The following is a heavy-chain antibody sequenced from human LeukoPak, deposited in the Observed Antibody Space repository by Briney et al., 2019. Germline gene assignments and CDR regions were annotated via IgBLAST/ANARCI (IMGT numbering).Heavy chain of an antibody. CDR2: IRSKAYGGTT. CDR3: TSHPTITGTPPFIDY. Sequence: GGSLRLSCTASGFTFGDYAMSWVRQAPGKGLEWVGFIRSKAYGGTTEYAASVKGRFTISRDDSKSIAYLQMNSLKTEDTAVYYCTSHPTITGTPPFIDYWGQGTLVTVSS. CDR1: GFTFGDYA. V-gene: IGHV3-49*04. J-gene: IGHJ4*02. D-gene: IGHD1-20*01.